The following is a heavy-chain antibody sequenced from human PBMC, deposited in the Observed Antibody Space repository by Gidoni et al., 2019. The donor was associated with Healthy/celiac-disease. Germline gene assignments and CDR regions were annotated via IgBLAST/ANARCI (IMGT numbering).Heavy chain of an antibody. D-gene: IGHD2-15*01. CDR3: TTLGYCSGGSCHETYYYYGMDV. CDR1: GFTFSNAW. CDR2: IKSKTDGGTT. J-gene: IGHJ6*02. V-gene: IGHV3-15*07. Sequence: ASGFTFSNAWMNWVRPAPGKGLEWVGRIKSKTDGGTTDYAAPVKGRFTISRDDSKNTLYLQMNSLKTEDTAVYYCTTLGYCSGGSCHETYYYYGMDVWGQGNTVTVSS.